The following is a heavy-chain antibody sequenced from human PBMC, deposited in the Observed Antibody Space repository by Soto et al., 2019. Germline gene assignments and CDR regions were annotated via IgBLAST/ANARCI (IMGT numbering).Heavy chain of an antibody. CDR1: GGTFSSYA. J-gene: IGHJ4*02. CDR2: IIPIFGTA. Sequence: GGSVKVSCKASGGTFSSYAISWVRQAPGQGLEWMGGIIPIFGTANYAQKFQGRVTITADKSTSTAYMELSSLRSEDTAVYYCAASYSSGWKLFDYWGQGTLVTVSS. V-gene: IGHV1-69*06. CDR3: AASYSSGWKLFDY. D-gene: IGHD6-19*01.